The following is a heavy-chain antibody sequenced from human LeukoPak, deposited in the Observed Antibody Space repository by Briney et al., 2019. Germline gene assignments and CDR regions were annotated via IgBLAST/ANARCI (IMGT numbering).Heavy chain of an antibody. CDR2: IYTSGST. Sequence: SETLSLTCTVSGGSISSYYWSWIRQPAGKGLEWIGRIYTSGSTNYNPSLKSRVTMSVDTSKNQFSLKLSSVTAADTAVYYCARHRTYYDILTGYYPRMFDYWGQGTLVTVSS. D-gene: IGHD3-9*01. CDR1: GGSISSYY. V-gene: IGHV4-4*07. CDR3: ARHRTYYDILTGYYPRMFDY. J-gene: IGHJ4*02.